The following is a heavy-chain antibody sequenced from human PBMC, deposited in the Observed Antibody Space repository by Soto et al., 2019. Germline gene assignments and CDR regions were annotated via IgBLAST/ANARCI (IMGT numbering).Heavy chain of an antibody. V-gene: IGHV4-59*01. Sequence: SETLSLTCTVSGGSISSYYWSWIRQPSGKGLEWIGYIYYGGSTNYNPSLKGRVTISVDTSKNQFSLKLSSVTAADTAVYYCARLGIAVAGADAFDIWGQGTMVTVSS. CDR3: ARLGIAVAGADAFDI. CDR2: IYYGGST. J-gene: IGHJ3*02. CDR1: GGSISSYY. D-gene: IGHD6-19*01.